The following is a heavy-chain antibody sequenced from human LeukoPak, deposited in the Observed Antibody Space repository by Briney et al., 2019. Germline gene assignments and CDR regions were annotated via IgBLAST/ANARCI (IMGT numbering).Heavy chain of an antibody. J-gene: IGHJ6*01. CDR2: IYYSGST. CDR3: AGTSGSSGVEGYYYYGIDV. Sequence: PSETLSLTCTVSGGSISSYYWSWVRQPPGKGLEWIGYIYYSGSTNYNPSLKSRVTISVDMSKNQFSLKLSSVTAADTAVYYWAGTSGSSGVEGYYYYGIDVWGQGTTVNVSS. CDR1: GGSISSYY. V-gene: IGHV4-59*01. D-gene: IGHD3-10*01.